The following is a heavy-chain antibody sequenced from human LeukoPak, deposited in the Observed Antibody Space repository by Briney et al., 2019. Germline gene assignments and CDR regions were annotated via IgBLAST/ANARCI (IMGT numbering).Heavy chain of an antibody. J-gene: IGHJ5*02. D-gene: IGHD4-17*01. CDR2: ISWNTANT. CDR1: GFGFADYA. Sequence: GRSLRLSCAASGFGFADYAMHWVRQAPGKGLEWVSGISWNTANTGYADSVKGRFTISRDNARNSLYLQMNSLRVEDTAFYYCTKAPGVTTGWFDPWGQGTLVTVSS. CDR3: TKAPGVTTGWFDP. V-gene: IGHV3-9*01.